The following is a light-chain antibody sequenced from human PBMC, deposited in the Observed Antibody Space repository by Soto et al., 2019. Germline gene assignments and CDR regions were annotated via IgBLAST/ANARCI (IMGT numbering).Light chain of an antibody. CDR1: TSNIGSNT. J-gene: IGLJ3*02. CDR3: AAWDDSLNGWV. CDR2: NND. Sequence: QSVLTQPPSASGTPGQRVIISCSGSTSNIGSNTINWYQQLPGTAPKLLIYNNDQRPSGVPDRFSGSKSGTSASLAISGLQSEDEADYYCAAWDDSLNGWVFGGGTQLTVL. V-gene: IGLV1-44*01.